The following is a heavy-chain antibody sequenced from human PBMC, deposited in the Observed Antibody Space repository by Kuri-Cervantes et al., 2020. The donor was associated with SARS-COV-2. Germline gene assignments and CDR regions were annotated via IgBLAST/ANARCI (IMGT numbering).Heavy chain of an antibody. J-gene: IGHJ3*02. D-gene: IGHD3-22*01. Sequence: SETLSLTCAISGESVSSNSAAWDWIRQSPSRGLEWLGRTYYNSQWYTDYSPSVKSRIIIRSDTSENHVSLQLNSVTPEDTAVYYCAREQISLIVLQSGTFAIWGQGTMVTVSS. CDR1: GESVSSNSAA. CDR2: TYYNSQWYT. CDR3: AREQISLIVLQSGTFAI. V-gene: IGHV6-1*01.